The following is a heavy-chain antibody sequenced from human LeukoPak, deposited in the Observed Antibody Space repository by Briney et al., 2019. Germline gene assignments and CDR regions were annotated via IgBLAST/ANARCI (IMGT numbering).Heavy chain of an antibody. CDR2: INHSGST. Sequence: PSETLSLTCAVYGGSFSGYYWSWIRQPPGKGLEWIGEINHSGSTNYNPSLKSRVTISVDTSKNQFSLKLSSVTAADTAVYYCATGSYYGMDVWGQGTTVTVSS. J-gene: IGHJ6*02. CDR3: ATGSYYGMDV. CDR1: GGSFSGYY. V-gene: IGHV4-34*01.